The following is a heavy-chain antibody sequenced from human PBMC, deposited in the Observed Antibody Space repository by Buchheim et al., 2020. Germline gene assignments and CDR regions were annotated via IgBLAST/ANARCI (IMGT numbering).Heavy chain of an antibody. CDR2: ISSYDGNT. CDR1: GYTFSSYD. Sequence: QVQLVQSGAEVKQPGASVKVSCKTSGYTFSSYDITWVRQAPGQGLEWMGWISSYDGNTNYAQKVLGRVTMTKDTSTRTIYMELTSLTSDDTAVYYCARGPGWGTYFDYWGQGTL. D-gene: IGHD3-16*01. CDR3: ARGPGWGTYFDY. J-gene: IGHJ4*02. V-gene: IGHV1-18*01.